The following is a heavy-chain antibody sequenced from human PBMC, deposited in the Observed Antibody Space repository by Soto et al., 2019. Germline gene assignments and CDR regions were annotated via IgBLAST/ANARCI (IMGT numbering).Heavy chain of an antibody. CDR3: ARGMGDYGDYGGGWFDP. CDR1: GGSFSGYY. Sequence: QVQLQQWGAGLLKPSETLSLTCAVYGGSFSGYYWSWIRQPPGKGLEWIGEINHSGSTNYNPSLKSRVTISVDTSKNQFSLKLSSVTAADTAVYYCARGMGDYGDYGGGWFDPWGQGTLVTVSS. D-gene: IGHD4-17*01. CDR2: INHSGST. V-gene: IGHV4-34*01. J-gene: IGHJ5*02.